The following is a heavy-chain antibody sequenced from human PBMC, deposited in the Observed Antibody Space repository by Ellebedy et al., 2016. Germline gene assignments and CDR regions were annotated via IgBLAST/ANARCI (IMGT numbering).Heavy chain of an antibody. J-gene: IGHJ3*02. CDR3: ARRGVGYCSSTSCRYDAFDI. CDR2: IYYSGST. D-gene: IGHD2-2*03. CDR1: GGSISSSSYY. Sequence: SETLSLXXTVSGGSISSSSYYWGWIRQPPGKGLEWIGSIYYSGSTYYNPSLKSRVTISVDTSKNQFSLKLSSVTAADTAVYYCARRGVGYCSSTSCRYDAFDIWGQGTMVTVSS. V-gene: IGHV4-39*01.